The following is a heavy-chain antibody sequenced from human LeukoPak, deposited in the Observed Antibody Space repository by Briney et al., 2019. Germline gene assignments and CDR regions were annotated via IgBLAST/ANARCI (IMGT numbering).Heavy chain of an antibody. CDR1: GGSISSGSYY. J-gene: IGHJ4*02. CDR2: IYTSGST. Sequence: SETLSLTCTVSGGSISSGSYYWSWIRQPAGKGLEWIGRIYTSGSTNYNPSLKSRVTMSVDTSKNQFSLKLSSVTAADTAVYYCARDVRYCSGGSCYSGFDYWGQGTLVTVSS. V-gene: IGHV4-61*02. D-gene: IGHD2-15*01. CDR3: ARDVRYCSGGSCYSGFDY.